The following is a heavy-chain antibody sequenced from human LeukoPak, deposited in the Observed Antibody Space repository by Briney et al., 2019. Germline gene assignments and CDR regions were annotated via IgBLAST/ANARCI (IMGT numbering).Heavy chain of an antibody. J-gene: IGHJ3*02. V-gene: IGHV1-46*01. Sequence: ASVKVSCKAAGYTFTTYYMHWVRQAPGQGLEWMGTINPSGGSTSYAQKFQGRVTMTRDTSTSTVYMELSSLRSENTAVYYCARGGRGEGTGTTRVAFDIWGQGTMVTVSS. CDR3: ARGGRGEGTGTTRVAFDI. CDR2: INPSGGST. D-gene: IGHD1-1*01. CDR1: GYTFTTYY.